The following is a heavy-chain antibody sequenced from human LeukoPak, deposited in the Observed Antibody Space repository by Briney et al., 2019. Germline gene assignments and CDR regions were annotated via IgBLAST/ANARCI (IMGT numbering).Heavy chain of an antibody. CDR1: GGSISSGGYY. CDR2: IYHSGST. Sequence: SQTLSLTCTVSGGSISSGGYYWSWIRQPPGKGLEWIGYIYHSGSTYYNPSLKSRVTISVDRSKNQFSLKLSSVTAADTAVYYCARDTPSVTGPTGLDYWGQGTLVTVSS. D-gene: IGHD1-14*01. J-gene: IGHJ4*02. CDR3: ARDTPSVTGPTGLDY. V-gene: IGHV4-30-2*01.